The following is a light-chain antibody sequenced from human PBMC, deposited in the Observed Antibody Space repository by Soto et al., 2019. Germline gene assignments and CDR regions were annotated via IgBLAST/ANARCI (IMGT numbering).Light chain of an antibody. CDR3: QHSHSTPRIT. Sequence: DIQVTQSPSSLSASVGDRVTFTCRASQTISTYLNWYQQKSGKAPKLLISAASNLQSGVPYRFSGSGSGTDFTLTISSLQPEDVATYYCQHSHSTPRITFGQGTRLEIK. J-gene: IGKJ5*01. CDR1: QTISTY. CDR2: AAS. V-gene: IGKV1-39*01.